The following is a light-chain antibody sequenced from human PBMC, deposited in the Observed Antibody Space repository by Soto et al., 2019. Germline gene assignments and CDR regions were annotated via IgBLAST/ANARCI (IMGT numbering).Light chain of an antibody. CDR1: SSDIGGYKY. CDR2: EVS. J-gene: IGLJ3*02. V-gene: IGLV2-14*01. CDR3: TSYSRYRALV. Sequence: QSVLTQPASVSGSLGQSIAISCTGTSSDIGGYKYVSWYQQHPGKAPNLIIFEVSNRPSGVSDRFSGSNSGNTASLTISGLQAEAEADYYCTSYSRYRALVFGGGTKVT.